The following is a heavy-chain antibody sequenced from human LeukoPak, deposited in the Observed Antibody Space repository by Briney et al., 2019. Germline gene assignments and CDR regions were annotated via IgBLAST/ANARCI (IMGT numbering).Heavy chain of an antibody. CDR1: GFTVSTSY. Sequence: GGSLRLSCAASGFTVSTSYMSWVRQAPGKGLEWVSVIYSGGITYYADSLTGRFTMSRDSSKNTLVLQMNSLRVEDTAVYFCARSAPGYSYGLVNWGQGTLVTVSS. V-gene: IGHV3-66*01. CDR2: IYSGGIT. CDR3: ARSAPGYSYGLVN. D-gene: IGHD5-18*01. J-gene: IGHJ4*02.